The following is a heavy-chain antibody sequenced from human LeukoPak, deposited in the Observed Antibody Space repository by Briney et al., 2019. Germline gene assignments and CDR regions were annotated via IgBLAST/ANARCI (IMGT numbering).Heavy chain of an antibody. CDR2: IYYSGST. CDR1: GGSISSSSYY. CDR3: ASKGDAVTTNPYYYYGMDV. J-gene: IGHJ6*02. D-gene: IGHD4-17*01. V-gene: IGHV4-39*01. Sequence: SETLSLTCTVSGGSISSSSYYWGWIRQPPGKGLEWIGSIYYSGSTYYNPSLKSRVTIPVDTSKNQFSLKLSSVTAADTAVYYCASKGDAVTTNPYYYYGMDVWGQGTTVTVSS.